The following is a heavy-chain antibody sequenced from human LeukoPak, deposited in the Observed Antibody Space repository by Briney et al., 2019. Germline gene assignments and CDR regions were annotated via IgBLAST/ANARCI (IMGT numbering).Heavy chain of an antibody. J-gene: IGHJ4*02. Sequence: GGSLRLSCAASGFTFSSYAMNWVRQAPGKVLEWVSAISVSGGSTYYADSVKGRFAISRDNSKNTLYLKMNSMRAEDTAVYYCANSDWRSASYYFDYWGQGTLATVSS. CDR3: ANSDWRSASYYFDY. CDR2: ISVSGGST. CDR1: GFTFSSYA. V-gene: IGHV3-23*01. D-gene: IGHD3-9*01.